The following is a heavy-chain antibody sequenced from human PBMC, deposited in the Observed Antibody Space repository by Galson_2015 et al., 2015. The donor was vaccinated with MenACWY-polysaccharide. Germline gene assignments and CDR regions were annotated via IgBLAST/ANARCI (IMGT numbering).Heavy chain of an antibody. CDR2: IYYSGST. J-gene: IGHJ4*02. V-gene: IGHV4-39*01. D-gene: IGHD3-22*01. CDR3: ASTGYYDSSGLFDY. CDR1: GGSISSSSYY. Sequence: ETLSLTCTVSGGSISSSSYYWGWIRQPPRKGLEWIGSIYYSGSTYYNPSLKSRVTISVDTSKNQFSLKLSSVTAADTAVYYCASTGYYDSSGLFDYWGQGTLVTVSS.